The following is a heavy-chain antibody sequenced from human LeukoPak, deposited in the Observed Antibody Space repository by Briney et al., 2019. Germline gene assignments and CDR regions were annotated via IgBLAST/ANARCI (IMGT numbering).Heavy chain of an antibody. J-gene: IGHJ4*02. D-gene: IGHD5-18*01. CDR1: GFTFSSYA. CDR3: AKTYVDTTFFEY. CDR2: SSGSGETT. V-gene: IGHV3-23*01. Sequence: PGGSLRLSCAAPGFTFSSYAMSWVRQAPGKGLEWVSASSGSGETTFYANSVKGRFTISRDNSKNILYLQMNSLRAEDTAIYYCAKTYVDTTFFEYWGRGTLVTVSS.